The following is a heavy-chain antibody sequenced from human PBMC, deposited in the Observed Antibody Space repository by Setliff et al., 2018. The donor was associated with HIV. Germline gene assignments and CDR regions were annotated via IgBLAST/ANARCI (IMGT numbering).Heavy chain of an antibody. CDR3: ARETPNSGWYRKEGYYFDY. J-gene: IGHJ4*02. Sequence: GGSLRLSCAASGFTFSTYAMSWVRQAPGKGLEWVSVITGSGGTIYQTDSVKGRFTVSRDNSKNTLYLQMNSLRPEDTALYYCARETPNSGWYRKEGYYFDYWGQGTLVTVSS. D-gene: IGHD6-19*01. V-gene: IGHV3-23*01. CDR2: ITGSGGTI. CDR1: GFTFSTYA.